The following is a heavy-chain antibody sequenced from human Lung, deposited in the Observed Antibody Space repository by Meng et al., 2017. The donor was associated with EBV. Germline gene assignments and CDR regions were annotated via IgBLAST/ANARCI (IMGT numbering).Heavy chain of an antibody. V-gene: IGHV1-18*01. CDR2: ISAYNGNT. J-gene: IGHJ4*02. D-gene: IGHD2-2*01. CDR1: GFIFTSYA. Sequence: QVQLLRSGAEVKKPGASVKVSCEASGFIFTSYAISWVRQAPGQGLQYMGWISAYNGNTNYAQELQGRVTMTTDTSTSTAYMELRSLRFDDTAVYYCARFYCSSTSCPHVLFDYWGQGTLVTVSS. CDR3: ARFYCSSTSCPHVLFDY.